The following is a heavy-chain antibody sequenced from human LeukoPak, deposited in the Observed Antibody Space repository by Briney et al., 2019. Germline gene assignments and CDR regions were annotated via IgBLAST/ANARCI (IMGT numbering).Heavy chain of an antibody. D-gene: IGHD3-3*02. CDR3: ARGGELDYYYYYGMDV. J-gene: IGHJ6*02. CDR1: GFTFSDYY. Sequence: GGSLRLSCAASGFTFSDYYMSWIRQAPGKGLEWVSNISSSGSTIYYADSVKGRFTISRDNAKNSLYLQMNSLRAEDTAVYYCARGGELDYYYYYGMDVWGQGTTVTVSS. V-gene: IGHV3-11*01. CDR2: ISSSGSTI.